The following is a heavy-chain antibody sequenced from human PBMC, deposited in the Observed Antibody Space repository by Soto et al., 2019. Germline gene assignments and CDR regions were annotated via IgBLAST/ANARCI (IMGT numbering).Heavy chain of an antibody. CDR1: GFTVSSNY. CDR2: IFSDGRT. D-gene: IGHD3-16*01. Sequence: GRSLRLSCAASGFTVSSNYMTWVRRAPGKGLEWVSVIFSDGRTYSADSVRGRFTISRDNSKNTLYLQMNDLRAEDTAVYYCAKSTLLVDYIWGILAYWGQGALVTVSS. J-gene: IGHJ4*02. V-gene: IGHV3-66*01. CDR3: AKSTLLVDYIWGILAY.